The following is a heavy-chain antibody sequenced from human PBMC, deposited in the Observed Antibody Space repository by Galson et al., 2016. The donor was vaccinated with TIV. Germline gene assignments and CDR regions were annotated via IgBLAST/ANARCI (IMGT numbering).Heavy chain of an antibody. Sequence: SLRLSCAASGFTSGFTFSSYSMNWVRQAPGKGLEWVSYITSGSKTIRYADSVKGRFTISRDNARTSLFLHMNSLRDEDTAVYFCARGRYCTATVCFRDWFDPWGQGTLVTVSS. CDR3: ARGRYCTATVCFRDWFDP. D-gene: IGHD2-8*02. J-gene: IGHJ5*02. V-gene: IGHV3-48*02. CDR1: GFTFSSYS. CDR2: ITSGSKTI.